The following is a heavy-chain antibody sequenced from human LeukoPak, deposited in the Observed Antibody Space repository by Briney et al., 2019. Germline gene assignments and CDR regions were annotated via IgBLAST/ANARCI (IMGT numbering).Heavy chain of an antibody. D-gene: IGHD3-10*01. CDR3: ARGGKLLWFGEGRDAFDV. V-gene: IGHV4-34*01. Sequence: SETLSLTCAVYGGSFSGYYWSWIRQPPGKGLEWIGEINHSGSTNYNPSLKSRVTVSVDTSKNQFSLKLSSVTAADTAVYYCARGGKLLWFGEGRDAFDVWGQGTMVTVSS. CDR1: GGSFSGYY. CDR2: INHSGST. J-gene: IGHJ3*01.